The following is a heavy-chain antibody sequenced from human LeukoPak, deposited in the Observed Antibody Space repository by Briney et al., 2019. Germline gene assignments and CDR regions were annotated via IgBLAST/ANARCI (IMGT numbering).Heavy chain of an antibody. CDR3: ASVSGYDYYYYYYMDV. V-gene: IGHV4-4*07. J-gene: IGHJ6*03. Sequence: PSETLSLTCTVSGGSISSYYWSWIRQPAGKGLEWIGRIYSRGSTNYNPSLKSRVTMSVDTSKNQFSLKLSSVTAADTAVYYCASVSGYDYYYYYYMDVWGKGTTVTISS. CDR2: IYSRGST. CDR1: GGSISSYY. D-gene: IGHD5-12*01.